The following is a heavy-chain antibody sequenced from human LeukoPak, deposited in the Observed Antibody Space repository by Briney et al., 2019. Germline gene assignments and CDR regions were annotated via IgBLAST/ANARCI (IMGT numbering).Heavy chain of an antibody. D-gene: IGHD2-2*01. J-gene: IGHJ6*02. V-gene: IGHV1-69*13. CDR1: GGTFSRFT. Sequence: GASVKVSCKASGGTFSRFTISWVRQAPGQGFEWMGGITPIFGTANFAQKFQGRVSITADESTSTAFMELSSLRSEDTAVYYCATALLGYCSSTSCYAYYYYGMDVWGQGTTVTVSS. CDR2: ITPIFGTA. CDR3: ATALLGYCSSTSCYAYYYYGMDV.